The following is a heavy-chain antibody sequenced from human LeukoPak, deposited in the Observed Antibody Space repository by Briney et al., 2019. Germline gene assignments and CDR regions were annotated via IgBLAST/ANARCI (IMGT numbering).Heavy chain of an antibody. V-gene: IGHV4-34*01. J-gene: IGHJ4*02. CDR3: ARGRDSSSWDEFDY. D-gene: IGHD6-13*01. Sequence: AETLSLTCAVWGDSLCGYYWSGLREPPGKGREGMGEIKHSRRNNYHPSRKSRVTIAVDPSKNQFSLKLSSGTAADTAVYYCARGRDSSSWDEFDYWGQGTLVTVSS. CDR2: IKHSRRN. CDR1: GDSLCGYY.